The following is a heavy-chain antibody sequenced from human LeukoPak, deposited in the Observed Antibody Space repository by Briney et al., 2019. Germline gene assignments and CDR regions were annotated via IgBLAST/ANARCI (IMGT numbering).Heavy chain of an antibody. V-gene: IGHV3-23*01. J-gene: IGHJ4*02. Sequence: GGSLRLSCAASGFTFNNYAMSWVRQAPGKGLEWVSAISPGGSDTYYADSLRGRFTISRDNSKNTLSLQMSSLRAEDSAVYYCAKRGGYETMAAFDYWGQGTLVTVSS. D-gene: IGHD3-10*01. CDR1: GFTFNNYA. CDR3: AKRGGYETMAAFDY. CDR2: ISPGGSDT.